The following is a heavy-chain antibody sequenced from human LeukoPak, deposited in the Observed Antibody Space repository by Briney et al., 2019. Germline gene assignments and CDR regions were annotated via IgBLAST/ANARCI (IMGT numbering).Heavy chain of an antibody. CDR3: AREGGNPPAWFDP. V-gene: IGHV4-31*03. J-gene: IGHJ5*02. CDR2: IYYSGST. CDR1: GGSISSGGYY. D-gene: IGHD4-23*01. Sequence: PSQTLSLTCTVSGGSISSGGYYWSWIRQHPGKGLEWIGYIYYSGSTYYNPSLKSRVTISVDTSKNQFSLKLSSVTAADTAVYYCAREGGNPPAWFDPWGQGTLVTVSS.